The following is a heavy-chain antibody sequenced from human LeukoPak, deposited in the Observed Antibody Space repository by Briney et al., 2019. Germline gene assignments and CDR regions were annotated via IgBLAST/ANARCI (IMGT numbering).Heavy chain of an antibody. CDR3: ASSSGYSYGYEYDY. CDR1: GGSISSGSYS. V-gene: IGHV4-61*02. J-gene: IGHJ4*02. D-gene: IGHD5-18*01. Sequence: SETLSLTCTVSGGSISSGSYSWSWIRQPAGKGLEWIGRIYTSGSTNYNPSLRSRVTISVDTSKNQFSLKLSSVTAADTAVYYCASSSGYSYGYEYDYWGQGTLVTVSS. CDR2: IYTSGST.